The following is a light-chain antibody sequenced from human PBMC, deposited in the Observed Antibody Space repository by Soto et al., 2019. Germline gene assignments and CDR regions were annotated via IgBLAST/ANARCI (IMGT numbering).Light chain of an antibody. CDR1: QSVRSN. CDR3: QQFNSR. CDR2: GAF. J-gene: IGKJ5*01. V-gene: IGKV3-15*01. Sequence: EIVMTQFPAPMSVSQGERATLSCRASQSVRSNLAWYQQKPGQAPRLLIYGAFTRATGIPARFSGSGSGTEFTLTIRSLQSEDFATSYCQQFNSRFGQGTRLEI.